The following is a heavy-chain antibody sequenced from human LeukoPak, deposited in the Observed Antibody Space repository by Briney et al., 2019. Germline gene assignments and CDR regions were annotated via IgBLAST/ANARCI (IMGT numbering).Heavy chain of an antibody. CDR1: GYTFTGYY. D-gene: IGHD5-24*01. V-gene: IGHV1-2*02. Sequence: ASVKVSCKASGYTFTGYYMHWVRQAPGQGLEWMGWNNPNSGGTNYAQKFQDRVTMTRDTSISTAYMELSRLRSDDTAVYYCAPGDGYNYRSFDIWGQGTMVTVSS. CDR2: NNPNSGGT. CDR3: APGDGYNYRSFDI. J-gene: IGHJ3*02.